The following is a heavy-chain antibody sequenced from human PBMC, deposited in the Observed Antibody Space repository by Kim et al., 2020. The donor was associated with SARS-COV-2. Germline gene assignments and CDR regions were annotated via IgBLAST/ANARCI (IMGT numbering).Heavy chain of an antibody. CDR3: AKLLTSDYYYGMDV. CDR2: ISGSGGST. D-gene: IGHD2-15*01. CDR1: GFTFGSYA. Sequence: GGSLRLSCAASGFTFGSYAMSWVRQAPGKGLEWVSAISGSGGSTYYADSVKGRFTISRDNSKNTLYLQMNSLRAEDTAVYYCAKLLTSDYYYGMDVWGQGTTVTVSS. J-gene: IGHJ6*02. V-gene: IGHV3-23*01.